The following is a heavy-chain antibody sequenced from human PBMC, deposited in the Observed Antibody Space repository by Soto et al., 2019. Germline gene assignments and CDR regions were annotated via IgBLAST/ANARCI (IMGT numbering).Heavy chain of an antibody. V-gene: IGHV4-59*08. Sequence: SETLSLTRTVSGGSISSYYWSWIRQPPGKGLECIGYIYYSGSTNYNPSLKSRVTISVDTSKNQFSLKLSSVTAADTAVYYCARNYGDYVDYWGQGTLVTVSS. J-gene: IGHJ4*02. CDR3: ARNYGDYVDY. D-gene: IGHD4-17*01. CDR2: IYYSGST. CDR1: GGSISSYY.